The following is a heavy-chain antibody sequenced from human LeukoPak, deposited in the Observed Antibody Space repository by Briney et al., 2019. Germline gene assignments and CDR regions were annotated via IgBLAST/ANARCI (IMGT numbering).Heavy chain of an antibody. D-gene: IGHD2-8*01. CDR2: IYSGST. CDR1: GGSISSGNYY. Sequence: SETLSLTCTVSGGSISSGNYYWGWIRQPPGKGLEWIGSIYSGSTYSNPSLKSRIIISVDTSKNQFSLKLSSVTAADTAVYYCARHVWDIGFQQWGQGTLVTVSS. J-gene: IGHJ1*01. CDR3: ARHVWDIGFQQ. V-gene: IGHV4-39*01.